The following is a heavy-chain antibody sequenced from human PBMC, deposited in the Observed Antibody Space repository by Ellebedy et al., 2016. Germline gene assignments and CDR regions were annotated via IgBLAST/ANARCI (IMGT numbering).Heavy chain of an antibody. J-gene: IGHJ4*02. Sequence: SQTLSLTCAVYGGSFSGYYWSWIRQPPGKGLEWIGEINHSGSTNYNPSLKSRVTISVDTSKNQFSLKLSSVTAADTAVYYCARGTMTGSGKEVDYWGQGTLVTVSS. CDR1: GGSFSGYY. CDR2: INHSGST. D-gene: IGHD3-10*01. CDR3: ARGTMTGSGKEVDY. V-gene: IGHV4-34*01.